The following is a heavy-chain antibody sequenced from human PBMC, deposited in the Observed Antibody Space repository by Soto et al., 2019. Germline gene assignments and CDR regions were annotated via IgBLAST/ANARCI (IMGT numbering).Heavy chain of an antibody. CDR3: AKDSSGSYLVDY. J-gene: IGHJ4*02. CDR1: GFTFSDYA. V-gene: IGHV3-23*01. CDR2: ISGGGGST. D-gene: IGHD1-26*01. Sequence: GSLRLSCAASGFTFSDYAMSWVRQAPGKGLEWVSAISGGGGSTYYADSVKGRFTISRDNSKNTLYLQMNSLRAEATAVYYCAKDSSGSYLVDYWGQGTLVTVSS.